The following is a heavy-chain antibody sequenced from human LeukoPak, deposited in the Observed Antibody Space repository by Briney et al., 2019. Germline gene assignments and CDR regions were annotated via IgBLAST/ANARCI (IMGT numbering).Heavy chain of an antibody. CDR3: AKDLEDTAMVLGY. V-gene: IGHV3-33*06. CDR2: IWYDGSNK. J-gene: IGHJ4*02. D-gene: IGHD5-18*01. Sequence: PGGSLRLSXAASGFTFSSYGMHWVRQAPGKGLEWVAVIWYDGSNKYYADSVKGRFTISRDNSKNTLYLQMNSLRAEDTAVYYCAKDLEDTAMVLGYWGQGTLVTVSS. CDR1: GFTFSSYG.